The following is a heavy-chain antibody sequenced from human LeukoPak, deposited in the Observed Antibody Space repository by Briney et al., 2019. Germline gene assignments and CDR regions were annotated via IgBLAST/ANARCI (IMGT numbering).Heavy chain of an antibody. J-gene: IGHJ6*03. D-gene: IGHD3-10*01. V-gene: IGHV4-34*01. CDR2: INYSGST. CDR1: GGSFSGYY. Sequence: SETLSLTCAVYGGSFSGYYWSWIRQPPGKGLEWIGEINYSGSTNYNPSLKSRVTISVDTSKNQFSLKLSSVTAADTAVYYCARVYYGSGSYYLYYYYYMDVWGKGTTVTVSS. CDR3: ARVYYGSGSYYLYYYYYMDV.